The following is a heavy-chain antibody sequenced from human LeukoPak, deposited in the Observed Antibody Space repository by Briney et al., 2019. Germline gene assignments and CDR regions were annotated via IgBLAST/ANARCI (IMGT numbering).Heavy chain of an antibody. CDR2: ISGSGGST. Sequence: GGSLRLSCAASGFTFSSYAMSWVRQAPGKGLEWVSAISGSGGSTYYADSVKGRFTISRDNSKNTLYLQMNSLRAGDTAVYYCAKGMSGYYYLYYFDYWGQGTLVTVSS. V-gene: IGHV3-23*01. CDR3: AKGMSGYYYLYYFDY. CDR1: GFTFSSYA. D-gene: IGHD3-22*01. J-gene: IGHJ4*02.